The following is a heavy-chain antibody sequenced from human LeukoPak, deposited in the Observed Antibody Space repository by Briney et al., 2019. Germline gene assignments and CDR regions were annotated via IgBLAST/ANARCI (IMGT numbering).Heavy chain of an antibody. CDR2: INHSGST. CDR1: GESFSGDY. D-gene: IGHD2-2*01. J-gene: IGHJ6*03. Sequence: SETLSLTCAVYGESFSGDYWSWIRQPPGKGLEWIGGINHSGSTNYNPSLKSRVTISVDTSKNQFSLKLSSVTAADTAVYYCARREYQLLSVYYYYYMDVWGKGTTVTVSS. CDR3: ARREYQLLSVYYYYYMDV. V-gene: IGHV4-34*01.